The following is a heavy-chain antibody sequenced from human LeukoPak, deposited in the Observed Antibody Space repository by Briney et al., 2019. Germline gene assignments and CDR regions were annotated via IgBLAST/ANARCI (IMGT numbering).Heavy chain of an antibody. CDR3: AKEGDFWSGYYSQD. Sequence: GGSLRLSCAASGFTFSSYAMSWVRQAPGKGLEWVSAISGSGGGTYYADSVKGRFTISRDNSKNTLYLQMNSLRAEDTALYYCAKEGDFWSGYYSQDWGQGTLVTVSS. J-gene: IGHJ4*02. D-gene: IGHD3-3*01. CDR1: GFTFSSYA. CDR2: ISGSGGGT. V-gene: IGHV3-23*01.